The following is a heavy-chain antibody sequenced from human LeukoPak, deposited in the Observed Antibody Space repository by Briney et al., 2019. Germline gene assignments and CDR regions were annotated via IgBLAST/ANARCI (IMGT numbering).Heavy chain of an antibody. D-gene: IGHD2-2*01. CDR1: GFTFSSYG. Sequence: GRSLRLSCAASGFTFSSYGMHWVRQAPGKGLEWVAVISYDGSNKYYADSVKGRFTISRDNSKNTLYLQMNSLRAEDTAVYYCARDREGIVVVPAARSDYYYYYYMDVWGKGTTVTVSS. CDR2: ISYDGSNK. V-gene: IGHV3-30*03. CDR3: ARDREGIVVVPAARSDYYYYYYMDV. J-gene: IGHJ6*03.